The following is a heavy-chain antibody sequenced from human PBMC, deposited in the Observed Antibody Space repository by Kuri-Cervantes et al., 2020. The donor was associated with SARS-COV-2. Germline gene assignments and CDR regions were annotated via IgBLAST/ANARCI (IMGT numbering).Heavy chain of an antibody. CDR3: VKDVGCSSTSCYTGDYYYGMDV. J-gene: IGHJ6*02. Sequence: ETLSLTCSASGFTFSSYAMHWVRQAPGKGLEYVSAISSNGGSTYYADSVKGRFTISRDNSKNTLYLQMSSLRAEDTAVYYCVKDVGCSSTSCYTGDYYYGMDVWGQGTTVTVSS. CDR1: GFTFSSYA. CDR2: ISSNGGST. D-gene: IGHD2-2*02. V-gene: IGHV3-64D*08.